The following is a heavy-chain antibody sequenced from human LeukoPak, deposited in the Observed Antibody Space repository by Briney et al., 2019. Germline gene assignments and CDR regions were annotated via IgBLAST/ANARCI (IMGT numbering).Heavy chain of an antibody. CDR1: GLTFSNCA. CDR2: IGGSGVNT. CDR3: AKGMSGSSPYNWFDP. D-gene: IGHD1-26*01. V-gene: IGHV3-23*01. J-gene: IGHJ5*02. Sequence: PGGSLRLSCAVSGLTFSNCALSWVRQAPGKGLEWVSVIGGSGVNTYYADSVKGRFTTSRDNSKNTLFLQMNSLRAEDSAVYYCAKGMSGSSPYNWFDPWGQGTLVTVSS.